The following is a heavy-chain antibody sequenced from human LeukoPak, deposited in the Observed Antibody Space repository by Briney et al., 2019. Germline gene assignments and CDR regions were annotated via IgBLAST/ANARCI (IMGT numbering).Heavy chain of an antibody. CDR2: INHSGST. D-gene: IGHD3-22*01. CDR1: GGSFSGYY. J-gene: IGHJ4*02. CDR3: ARRQKNYDSSGFDY. V-gene: IGHV4-34*01. Sequence: PSETLSLTCAVYGGSFSGYYWSWIRQPPGKGLEWIGEINHSGSTNYNPSLKSRVTISVDTPKNQFSLKLSSVTAADTAVYYCARRQKNYDSSGFDYWGQGTLVTVSS.